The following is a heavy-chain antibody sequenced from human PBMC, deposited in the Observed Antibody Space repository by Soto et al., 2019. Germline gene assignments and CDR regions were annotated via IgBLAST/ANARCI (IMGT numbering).Heavy chain of an antibody. J-gene: IGHJ6*02. CDR1: GFTVSSNY. CDR2: IYTGGTT. CDR3: ARESRGGMDV. V-gene: IGHV3-53*02. Sequence: EVQLVETGGGLIQPGGSLRLSCAASGFTVSSNYMSWVRQAPGKGLEWVSIIYTGGTTYYADSVKGRFTISRDISKNTLFLQMNSLRDEDTAVYCCARESRGGMDVWGQGTTVTVSS.